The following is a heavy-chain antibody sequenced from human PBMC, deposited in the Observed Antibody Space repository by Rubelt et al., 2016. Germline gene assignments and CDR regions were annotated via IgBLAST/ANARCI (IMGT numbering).Heavy chain of an antibody. J-gene: IGHJ4*02. CDR1: GFTFTTYG. Sequence: VQLVESGGGVVQPGRSLRLSCAASGFTFTTYGMSWVRQAPGKGLEWVSVIYTAGSTFYADSAKGRFTISRDNSKNTGYLQMNSLRAEDTAVYYGARARSMVRGVIDYWGQGTLVTVSS. CDR2: IYTAGST. V-gene: IGHV3-66*02. CDR3: ARARSMVRGVIDY. D-gene: IGHD3-10*01.